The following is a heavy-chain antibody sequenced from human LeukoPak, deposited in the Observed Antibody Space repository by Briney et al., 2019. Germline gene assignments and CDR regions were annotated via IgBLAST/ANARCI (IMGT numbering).Heavy chain of an antibody. V-gene: IGHV3-23*01. J-gene: IGHJ4*02. CDR1: GFTFSSYA. CDR2: MSGSGGGT. CDR3: AKDSSGWYGGFVDY. D-gene: IGHD6-19*01. Sequence: GGSLRLSCAASGFTFSSYAMSWVRQAPEKGLVWVSHMSGSGGGTYYADSVKGRFTISRDNSKNTLYLQMNSLRAEDTAVYYCAKDSSGWYGGFVDYWGQGTLVTVSS.